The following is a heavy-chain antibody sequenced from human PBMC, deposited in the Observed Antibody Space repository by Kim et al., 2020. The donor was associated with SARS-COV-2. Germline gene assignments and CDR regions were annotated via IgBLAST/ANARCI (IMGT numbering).Heavy chain of an antibody. CDR3: ARQVAAAGTWYYYYGMDV. J-gene: IGHJ6*02. V-gene: IGHV1-18*01. CDR1: GYTFTSYG. D-gene: IGHD6-13*01. CDR2: ISAYNGNT. Sequence: ASVKVSCKASGYTFTSYGISWVRQAPGQGLEWMGWISAYNGNTNYAQKLQGRVTMTTDTSTGTAYMELRSLRSDDTAVYYCARQVAAAGTWYYYYGMDVWGQGTTVTVSS.